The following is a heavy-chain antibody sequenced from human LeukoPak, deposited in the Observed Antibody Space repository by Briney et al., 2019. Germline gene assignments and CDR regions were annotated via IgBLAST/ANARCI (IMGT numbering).Heavy chain of an antibody. V-gene: IGHV3-23*01. CDR3: ARTPLRYCSSTSCYPGKQQLAPLDY. D-gene: IGHD2-2*01. CDR1: GFTFSSNA. J-gene: IGHJ4*02. CDR2: ISGTGHST. Sequence: GGSLRLSCAASGFTFSSNAMTWVRQAPGKGLEWVSGISGTGHSTYYADSVKGRFTISRDNAKNSLYLQMNSLRAEDTAVYYCARTPLRYCSSTSCYPGKQQLAPLDYWGQGTLVTVSS.